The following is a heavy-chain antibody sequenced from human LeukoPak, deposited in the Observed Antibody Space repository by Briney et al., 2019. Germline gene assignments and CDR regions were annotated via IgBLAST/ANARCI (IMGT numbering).Heavy chain of an antibody. CDR2: IYDSGTT. CDR3: ARTGQQLVFAS. D-gene: IGHD6-13*01. V-gene: IGHV4-61*01. Sequence: SETLSLTCTVSGGSFSSSSYYWGWIRQPPGKGLEWIGCIYDSGTTNYNPSLKSRVTISGDTSKDQFSLKLSSVTAADTAVYFCARTGQQLVFASWGQGTLVTISS. J-gene: IGHJ5*01. CDR1: GGSFSSSSYY.